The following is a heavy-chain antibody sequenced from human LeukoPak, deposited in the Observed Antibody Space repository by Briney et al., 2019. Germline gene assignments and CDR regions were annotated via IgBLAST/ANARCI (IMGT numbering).Heavy chain of an antibody. Sequence: PGGSLRLSCVASGFTFSSHWMHWVRQTPAKGLVWVSRMNSDESDTNYADSVNGRFTISRDNAKNTLYLQMNSRRVEDTAKYYCARGTEVAFDYWGQGTLVTVSS. CDR1: GFTFSSHW. J-gene: IGHJ4*02. V-gene: IGHV3-74*01. CDR3: ARGTEVAFDY. CDR2: MNSDESDT.